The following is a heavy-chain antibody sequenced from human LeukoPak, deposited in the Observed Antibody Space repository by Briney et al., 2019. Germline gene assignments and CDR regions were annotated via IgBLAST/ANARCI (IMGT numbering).Heavy chain of an antibody. J-gene: IGHJ4*02. V-gene: IGHV4-59*02. CDR1: GGSVSSYY. Sequence: PSETLSLTCTVSGGSVSSYYWSWIRQPPGKELEWIGYIYYSGSTNYNPSLKSRVTISVDTSKNQFSLKLSSVTAADTAVYYCARLDGYMGYWGQGTLVTVSS. CDR2: IYYSGST. CDR3: ARLDGYMGY. D-gene: IGHD5-24*01.